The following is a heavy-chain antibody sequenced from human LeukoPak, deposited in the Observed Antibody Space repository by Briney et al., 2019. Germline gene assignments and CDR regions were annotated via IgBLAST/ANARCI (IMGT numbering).Heavy chain of an antibody. V-gene: IGHV4-38-2*02. D-gene: IGHD2/OR15-2a*01. CDR3: ARAGFYASVNQYYYYYYMDV. Sequence: SETLSLTCTVSGYSISNGYYWGWIRQPPGKGLEWIGSIYHSGSIYYNPSLKSRVTTSIDTSKNQFSLKVTSVTAADAAVYYCARAGFYASVNQYYYYYYMDVWGRDHGHRLL. CDR1: GYSISNGYY. CDR2: IYHSGSI. J-gene: IGHJ6*03.